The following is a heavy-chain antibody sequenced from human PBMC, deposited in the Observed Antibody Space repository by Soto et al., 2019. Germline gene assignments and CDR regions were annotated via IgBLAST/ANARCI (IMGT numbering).Heavy chain of an antibody. J-gene: IGHJ6*02. CDR1: GYTFTGYY. CDR3: AKTRGAMIYAISVYGMDV. CDR2: INPNSGGT. V-gene: IGHV1-2*04. D-gene: IGHD2-8*01. Sequence: ASVKVSCKASGYTFTGYYMHWVRQAPGQGLEWMGWINPNSGGTNYAQKFQGWVTMTRDTSISTAYMELSRLRSDDTAVYYCAKTRGAMIYAISVYGMDVWGQGTTVTVSS.